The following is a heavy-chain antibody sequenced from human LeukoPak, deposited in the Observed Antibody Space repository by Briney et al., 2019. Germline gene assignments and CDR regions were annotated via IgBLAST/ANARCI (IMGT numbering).Heavy chain of an antibody. J-gene: IGHJ4*02. CDR3: ARGDDTAMPYFGY. CDR1: GGSISSGGYS. CDR2: IYHSGST. Sequence: SQTLSITCAVSGGSISSGGYSWSWIRQPPGKGLEWIGYIYHSGSTYYNPSLKSRVTISVDRSKNQFSLKLSSVTAADTAVYYCARGDDTAMPYFGYWGQGTLVTVSS. V-gene: IGHV4-30-2*01. D-gene: IGHD5-18*01.